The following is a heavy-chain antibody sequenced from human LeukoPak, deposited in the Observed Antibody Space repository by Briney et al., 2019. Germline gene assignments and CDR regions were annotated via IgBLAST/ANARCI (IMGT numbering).Heavy chain of an antibody. Sequence: GGSLRLSCAASGFTFSSYAMSWVRQAPGKGLEWVSAISGSGGSTYYADSVKGRFTISRDNSKNTLYLQMNSPRAEDTAVYYCAKEPYSSGWYGVYFLDYWGQGTLVTVSS. CDR2: ISGSGGST. CDR1: GFTFSSYA. J-gene: IGHJ4*02. V-gene: IGHV3-23*01. D-gene: IGHD6-19*01. CDR3: AKEPYSSGWYGVYFLDY.